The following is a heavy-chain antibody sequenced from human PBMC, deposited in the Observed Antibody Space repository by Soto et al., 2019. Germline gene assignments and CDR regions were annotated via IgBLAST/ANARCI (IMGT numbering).Heavy chain of an antibody. Sequence: GGFLRLSCAASGFTFSSYWMHWVRQAPGKGLVWVSRINSDGSSTSYADSVKGRFTISRDNAKNTLYLQMNSLRAEDTAVYYCAREYCSSTSCYSSAGAFDIWGQGTMVTVSS. CDR2: INSDGSST. CDR3: AREYCSSTSCYSSAGAFDI. V-gene: IGHV3-74*01. J-gene: IGHJ3*02. CDR1: GFTFSSYW. D-gene: IGHD2-2*01.